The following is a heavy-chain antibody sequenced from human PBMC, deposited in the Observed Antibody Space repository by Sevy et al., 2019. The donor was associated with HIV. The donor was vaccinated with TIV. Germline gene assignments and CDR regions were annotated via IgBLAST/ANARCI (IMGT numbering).Heavy chain of an antibody. D-gene: IGHD1-26*01. CDR3: AGENAWGRCYS. CDR2: IYYNGNT. J-gene: IGHJ4*02. V-gene: IGHV4-59*08. Sequence: SETLSLTCTVSGGSITSLYWGWIRQPPGKGLEWIANIYYNGNTNYNPSLKSRVTISLDTSKNKFSLRLSSVTAADTAIYSCAGENAWGRCYSWGQGTLVTVSS. CDR1: GGSITSLY.